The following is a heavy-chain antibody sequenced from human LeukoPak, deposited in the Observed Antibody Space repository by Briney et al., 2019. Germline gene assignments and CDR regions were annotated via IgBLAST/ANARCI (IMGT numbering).Heavy chain of an antibody. D-gene: IGHD6-19*01. V-gene: IGHV4-59*12. J-gene: IGHJ4*02. CDR2: LYFTENT. Sequence: SETLSLTCAVSGASISSYYWSWIRQPPGKGLEWIGYLYFTENTNYNPSLKSRVTISVDTSKNQFSLKLSSVTAADTAVYYCARVPAPGYSSGWYGGGFDYWGQGTLVAVSS. CDR1: GASISSYY. CDR3: ARVPAPGYSSGWYGGGFDY.